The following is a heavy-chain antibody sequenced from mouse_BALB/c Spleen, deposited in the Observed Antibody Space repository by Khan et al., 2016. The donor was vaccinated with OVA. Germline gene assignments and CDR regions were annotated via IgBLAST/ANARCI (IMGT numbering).Heavy chain of an antibody. D-gene: IGHD2-14*01. Sequence: QVQLKQSGPELVKPGASLKVSCKASGYTFTDYIIGWVRQSTRQGLEWIGDIFPGSDTPYYNETFKDKATLTADTSSNTAYMQLSSLTSEDSAVYFCARGGYSVFAYWGQGTLVTVSA. CDR2: IFPGSDTP. J-gene: IGHJ3*01. V-gene: IGHV1-77*01. CDR1: GYTFTDYI. CDR3: ARGGYSVFAY.